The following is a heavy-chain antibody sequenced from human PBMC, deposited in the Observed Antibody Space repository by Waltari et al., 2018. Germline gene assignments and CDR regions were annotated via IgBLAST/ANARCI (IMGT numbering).Heavy chain of an antibody. CDR1: GVIFSRHG. J-gene: IGHJ3*01. Sequence: GELLESGGGVVQPGGSLRLYWAPYGVIFSRHGTPWVRQIPGKGLEWVAFISFDGKKIFDADSVRGRFTISRDNSNNIVFLQMNSLRPEDSCVYYCAKDGDYSLTEYDAFDVWGQGTVVTVSP. V-gene: IGHV3-30*02. CDR3: AKDGDYSLTEYDAFDV. CDR2: ISFDGKKI. D-gene: IGHD4-17*01.